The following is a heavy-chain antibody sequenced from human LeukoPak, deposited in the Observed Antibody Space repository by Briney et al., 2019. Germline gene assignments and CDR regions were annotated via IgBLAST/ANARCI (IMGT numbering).Heavy chain of an antibody. D-gene: IGHD3-3*01. Sequence: ASVKVPCKASGYTFTSYYMHWVRQAPGQGLEWMGIINPSGGSTSYAQKFQGRVTMTRDTSTSTVYMELSSLRSEDTAVYYCARAALLEWLLYAPFDYWGQGTLVTVSS. CDR1: GYTFTSYY. CDR3: ARAALLEWLLYAPFDY. V-gene: IGHV1-46*01. J-gene: IGHJ4*02. CDR2: INPSGGST.